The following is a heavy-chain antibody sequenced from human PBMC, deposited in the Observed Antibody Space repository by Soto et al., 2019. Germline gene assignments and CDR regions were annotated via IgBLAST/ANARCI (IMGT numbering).Heavy chain of an antibody. D-gene: IGHD5-12*01. J-gene: IGHJ4*02. CDR2: INHSGST. Sequence: PSETLSLTCAVYGGSFSGYYWSWIRQPPGKGLEWIGEINHSGSTNYNPSLKSRVTISVDTSKNQFSLKLSSVTAADTAVYYCARLRYSGYEIPEYIDYSGQATLVTVSS. CDR3: ARLRYSGYEIPEYIDY. CDR1: GGSFSGYY. V-gene: IGHV4-34*01.